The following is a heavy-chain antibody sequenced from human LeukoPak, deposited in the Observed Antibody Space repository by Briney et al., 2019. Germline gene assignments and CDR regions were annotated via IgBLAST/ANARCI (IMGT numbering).Heavy chain of an antibody. CDR3: ARDGYYDSSGYSTIDY. CDR1: GGSISSYY. V-gene: IGHV4-59*01. D-gene: IGHD3-22*01. CDR2: IYYSGST. J-gene: IGHJ4*02. Sequence: SETLSLTCTVSGGSISSYYWSWIRPPPGKGLEWIGYIYYSGSTNYHPYLKSRVTISVDTPKNQFSLKLSSVTAADTAVYYCARDGYYDSSGYSTIDYWGQGTLVTVSS.